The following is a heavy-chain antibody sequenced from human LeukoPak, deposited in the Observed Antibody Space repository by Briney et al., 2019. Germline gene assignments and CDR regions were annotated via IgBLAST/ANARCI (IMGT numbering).Heavy chain of an antibody. V-gene: IGHV3-7*05. J-gene: IGHJ5*02. D-gene: IGHD1-1*01. CDR2: IKQDGSEK. CDR1: GFTFSNYW. CDR3: ARASNPWLQLT. Sequence: GGSLRLSCAASGFTFSNYWMIWVRQAPGKGLEWVGNIKQDGSEKRYADSLRGRFTISRDNAQTSLYQQMNSLRADDTAVYYCARASNPWLQLTWGQGTLVTVSS.